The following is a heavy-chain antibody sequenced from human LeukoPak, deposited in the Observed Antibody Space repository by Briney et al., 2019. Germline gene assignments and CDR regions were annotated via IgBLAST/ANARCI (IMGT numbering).Heavy chain of an antibody. J-gene: IGHJ5*02. CDR2: IYTSGGT. CDR1: GGSISSGSYY. V-gene: IGHV4-61*02. CDR3: ARLSHWFDP. Sequence: SQTLSLTCTVSGGSISSGSYYWSWIRQPAGKGLEWVGRIYTSGGTNYNPSLKSRVTISVDSSKNQFSLKLSSVTAADTAVYYCARLSHWFDPWGQGTLVTVSS. D-gene: IGHD3-16*02.